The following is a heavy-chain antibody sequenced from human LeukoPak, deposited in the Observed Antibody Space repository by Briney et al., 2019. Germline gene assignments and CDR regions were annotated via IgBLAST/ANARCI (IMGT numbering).Heavy chain of an antibody. CDR2: IIPIFGTA. J-gene: IGHJ6*03. CDR1: GYTFTSYD. D-gene: IGHD3-10*01. CDR3: ARVNYYGSGSYTTGYYYYYYMDV. Sequence: SVKVSCKASGYTFTSYDISWVRQAPGQGLEWMGGIIPIFGTANYAQKFQGRVTITADESTSTAYTELSSLRSEDTAVYYCARVNYYGSGSYTTGYYYYYYMDVWGKGTTVTISS. V-gene: IGHV1-69*13.